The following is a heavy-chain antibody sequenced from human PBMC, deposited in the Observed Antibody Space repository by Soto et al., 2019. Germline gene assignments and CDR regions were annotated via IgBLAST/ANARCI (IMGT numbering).Heavy chain of an antibody. Sequence: PGGSLRLSCVASGFTFSSYGIHWVRQAPGKGLEWVAVMSYDGSHEYYADSVKGRFTISRDNSKTILCLQMNSLRLEDTAVYYCAKGSVLRVVEAPLAILGGVDVWGQGAMVTVSS. V-gene: IGHV3-33*06. J-gene: IGHJ6*02. CDR3: AKGSVLRVVEAPLAILGGVDV. CDR1: GFTFSSYG. CDR2: MSYDGSHE. D-gene: IGHD2-8*01.